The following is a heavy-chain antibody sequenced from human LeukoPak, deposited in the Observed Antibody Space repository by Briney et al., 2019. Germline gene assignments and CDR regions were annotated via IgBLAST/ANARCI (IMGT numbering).Heavy chain of an antibody. CDR3: ARDVVVVVATDSNFDY. D-gene: IGHD2-15*01. V-gene: IGHV3-23*01. J-gene: IGHJ4*02. CDR1: GFTFSSYA. Sequence: GGSLRLSCAASGFTFSSYAMNWVRQAPGKGLEWVSSINSSGGSTYYADSVKGRFTISRDNAKNSLYLQMNSLRPEDTAVYYCARDVVVVVATDSNFDYWGQGTLVTVSS. CDR2: INSSGGST.